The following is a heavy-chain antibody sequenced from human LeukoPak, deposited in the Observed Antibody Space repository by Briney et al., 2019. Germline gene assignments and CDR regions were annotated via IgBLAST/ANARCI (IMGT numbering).Heavy chain of an antibody. Sequence: SETLSLTCAVSGGSISSSNWWSWGRQPPGEGLEWIGESYYSGSSNYKPSLKSRVTRAGDKSKNQCSRKLSSVTAADTAVYYGARVAHAGKQQQRVGMEAAAFDYWGQGTLVTVSS. CDR3: ARVAHAGKQQQRVGMEAAAFDY. V-gene: IGHV4-4*02. CDR1: GGSISSSNW. J-gene: IGHJ4*02. D-gene: IGHD6-13*01. CDR2: SYYSGSS.